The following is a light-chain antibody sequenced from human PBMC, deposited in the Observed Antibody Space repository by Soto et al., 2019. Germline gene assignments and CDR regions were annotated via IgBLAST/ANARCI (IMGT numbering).Light chain of an antibody. V-gene: IGLV2-14*01. J-gene: IGLJ1*01. CDR3: SSYTSSTTLV. CDR2: EVS. Sequence: QSALTQPASVSGSPGQSITISCTGTSSDVGGYNYVSWYQQHPGKAPKTMIYEVSNRPSGVSDRFFGSKSGSTASLTISGLQAEDEADYCCSSYTSSTTLVFGTGTKLTVL. CDR1: SSDVGGYNY.